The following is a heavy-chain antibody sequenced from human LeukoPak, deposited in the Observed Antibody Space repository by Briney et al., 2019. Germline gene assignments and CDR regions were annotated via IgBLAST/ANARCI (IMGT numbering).Heavy chain of an antibody. CDR2: IDPSDSYT. D-gene: IGHD3-10*01. J-gene: IGHJ3*02. V-gene: IGHV5-10-1*04. CDR1: GYSFTSNW. CDR3: ARHAVYYGSGNRAFDI. Sequence: GESLKISCKGSGYSFTSNWISWVRQMPGKGLEWMGRIDPSDSYTNYSPSFQGQVTITADKSISTAYLQWSSLKASDTAMYYCARHAVYYGSGNRAFDIWGQGTMVTVSS.